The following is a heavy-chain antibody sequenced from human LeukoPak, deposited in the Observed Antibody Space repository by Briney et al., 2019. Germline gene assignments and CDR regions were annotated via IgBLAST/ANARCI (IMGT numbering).Heavy chain of an antibody. Sequence: GGSLRLSCAASGFTFSSYGMHWVRQAPGKGLEWVAVISYDGSNKYYADSVKGRFTISRDNSKNTLYLQMNSLRAEDTAVYYCARDVMTTPAYYFDYWGQGTLVTVSS. D-gene: IGHD4-4*01. CDR1: GFTFSSYG. CDR3: ARDVMTTPAYYFDY. CDR2: ISYDGSNK. J-gene: IGHJ4*02. V-gene: IGHV3-30*19.